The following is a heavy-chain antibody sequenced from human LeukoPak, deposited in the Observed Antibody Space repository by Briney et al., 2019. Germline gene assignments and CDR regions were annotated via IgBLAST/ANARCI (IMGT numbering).Heavy chain of an antibody. CDR3: ARQWFGDWGYYFDY. CDR1: GFTFSNYN. Sequence: GGSLRLSCAAYGFTFSNYNMNWVRQAPGKGLEWVSDIDTSSSTIYYADSVKGRFTISRDNAKNSLYLQMNSLRAEDTAIYYCARQWFGDWGYYFDYWGQGALVTVCS. V-gene: IGHV3-48*01. CDR2: IDTSSSTI. D-gene: IGHD3-10*01. J-gene: IGHJ4*02.